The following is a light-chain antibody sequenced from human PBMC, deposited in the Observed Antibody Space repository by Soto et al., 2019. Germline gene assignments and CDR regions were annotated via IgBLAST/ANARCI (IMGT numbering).Light chain of an antibody. CDR1: QSVSSSY. CDR3: QQYGSSPLYT. Sequence: EIVVTQSPGTLSLSPGERATLSCRASQSVSSSYLAWYQQKPGQAPTLLIYGASTRATGIPDRFSGSGSGTDFTLTISRLEPEDFAVYYGQQYGSSPLYTFGQGTKLEIK. J-gene: IGKJ2*01. V-gene: IGKV3-20*01. CDR2: GAS.